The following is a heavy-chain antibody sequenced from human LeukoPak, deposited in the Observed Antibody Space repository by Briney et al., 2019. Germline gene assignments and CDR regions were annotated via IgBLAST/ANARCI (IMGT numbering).Heavy chain of an antibody. V-gene: IGHV3-23*01. CDR2: ISGSGGNT. CDR1: GFTFSSYA. Sequence: GGSLRLSCATSGFTFSSYAMSWVRKAPGKGLEWVSRISGSGGNTYYADSVKGRFTISRDNAKNSLYLQMNSLRAEDTAVYYCAKVASYYYGAESYYFFEHWGQGTPVTASS. J-gene: IGHJ4*02. D-gene: IGHD3-10*01. CDR3: AKVASYYYGAESYYFFEH.